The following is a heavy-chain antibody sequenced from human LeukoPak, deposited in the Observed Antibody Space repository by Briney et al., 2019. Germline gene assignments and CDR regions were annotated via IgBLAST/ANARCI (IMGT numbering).Heavy chain of an antibody. CDR3: ARSLRVITFGGVIVPTGY. V-gene: IGHV1-18*01. CDR1: GYTFTRYG. CDR2: ISAYNGNT. J-gene: IGHJ4*02. D-gene: IGHD3-16*02. Sequence: ASVKVSCKASGYTFTRYGISWVRQAPGQGLEWMGWISAYNGNTNYAQKLQGRVTMTTDTSTSTAYMELRSLRSDDTAVYYCARSLRVITFGGVIVPTGYWGQGTLVTVSS.